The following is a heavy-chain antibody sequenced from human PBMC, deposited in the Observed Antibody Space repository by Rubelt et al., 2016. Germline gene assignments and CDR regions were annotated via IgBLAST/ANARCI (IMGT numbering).Heavy chain of an antibody. Sequence: GFSFNNYAMHWVRQAPGKGLECVSLMSKDGKKEYYADSVKGRFTISRDNSRNTLYLQMNSLRAEDTAVYYCARSSAEVEDYWCQGTLVTVSS. D-gene: IGHD1-26*01. V-gene: IGHV3-30*14. CDR3: ARSSAEVEDY. J-gene: IGHJ4*02. CDR2: MSKDGKKE. CDR1: GFSFNNYA.